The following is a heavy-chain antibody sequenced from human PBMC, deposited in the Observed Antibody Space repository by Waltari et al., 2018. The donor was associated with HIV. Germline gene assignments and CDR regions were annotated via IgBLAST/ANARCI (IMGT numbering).Heavy chain of an antibody. CDR2: IRYDGRDT. D-gene: IGHD6-19*01. Sequence: QVQLVESGGGVVQPGGSRRLSCAASEFTFSHYGMHWVRQAPGKGRGGVASIRYDGRDTYYEESMKGRFTISRDNSKNTLYLQMNSLRSEDTAVYYCARSSGGGTSGWFRWGQGTLVTVSS. V-gene: IGHV3-30*02. CDR1: EFTFSHYG. CDR3: ARSSGGGTSGWFR. J-gene: IGHJ4*02.